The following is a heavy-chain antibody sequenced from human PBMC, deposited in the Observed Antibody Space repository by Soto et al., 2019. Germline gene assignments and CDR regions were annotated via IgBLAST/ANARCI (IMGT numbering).Heavy chain of an antibody. CDR2: IYYSGST. Sequence: SETLSLTCTVSGGSISSYYWSWIRQPPGKGLEYIGYIYYSGSTDYNPSLKSRVTISIDTSNNQFSLKLTSVTAADTAVYYCARNYCSSSSCYHLPWFDPWGQGTLVTVSS. CDR3: ARNYCSSSSCYHLPWFDP. V-gene: IGHV4-59*01. D-gene: IGHD2-2*01. J-gene: IGHJ5*02. CDR1: GGSISSYY.